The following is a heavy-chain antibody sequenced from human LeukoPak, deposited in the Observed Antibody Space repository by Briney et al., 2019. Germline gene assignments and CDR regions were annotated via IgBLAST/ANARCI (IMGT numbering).Heavy chain of an antibody. Sequence: SETLSLTCSVSGGSISSSNWWSWVRQPPGKGLEWIGEIYHSGSTNYNPSLKSRVTISVDKSKNQFSLKLSSVTAADTAVYYCARYEPRNGPGQWELRGGGEYFDYWGQGTLVTVSS. V-gene: IGHV4-4*02. J-gene: IGHJ4*02. CDR1: GGSISSSNW. CDR2: IYHSGST. CDR3: ARYEPRNGPGQWELRGGGEYFDY. D-gene: IGHD1-26*01.